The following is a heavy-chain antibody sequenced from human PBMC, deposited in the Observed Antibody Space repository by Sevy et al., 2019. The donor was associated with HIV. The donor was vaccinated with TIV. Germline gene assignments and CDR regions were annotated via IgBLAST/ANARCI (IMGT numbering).Heavy chain of an antibody. J-gene: IGHJ4*02. CDR3: ARDGGYYDSSGYYWV. CDR1: GFTFSSYA. V-gene: IGHV3-30-3*01. D-gene: IGHD3-22*01. CDR2: ISYDGSNK. Sequence: GGSLRLSCAASGFTFSSYAMHWVRQAPGKGLEWVAVISYDGSNKYYADSLKGRFTISRDNSKNTLYLQMNSLRAEDTAVYYCARDGGYYDSSGYYWVWGQGTLVTVSS.